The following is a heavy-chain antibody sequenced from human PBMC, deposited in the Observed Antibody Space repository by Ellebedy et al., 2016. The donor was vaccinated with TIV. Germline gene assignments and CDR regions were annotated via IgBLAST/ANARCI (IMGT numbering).Heavy chain of an antibody. CDR2: IKKDGSEK. D-gene: IGHD5-12*01. CDR3: ARDYIRGYDRRSLDS. J-gene: IGHJ4*02. Sequence: GESLKISXAASGFTFSTYWMNWVRQAPGKGLEWVANIKKDGSEKYYVGSVKGRFTVSRDNAKNSLFLQMDSLRVEDTAVYYCARDYIRGYDRRSLDSWGQGTLVTVSS. CDR1: GFTFSTYW. V-gene: IGHV3-7*01.